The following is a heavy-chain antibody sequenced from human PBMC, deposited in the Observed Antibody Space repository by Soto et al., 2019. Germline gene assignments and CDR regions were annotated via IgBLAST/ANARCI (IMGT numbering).Heavy chain of an antibody. Sequence: QVQLVQSGAEVKKPGSSVKVSCKASGDTFSNYAISWVRQAPGQGLEWMGGIIPVFGRPTYALKFQGRLTITADDYTSTAYMELSSLTYDDTAVYYCARDWGGVVITGCLDYWGQGTPVTVSS. CDR3: ARDWGGVVITGCLDY. CDR2: IIPVFGRP. J-gene: IGHJ4*02. D-gene: IGHD3-3*01. CDR1: GDTFSNYA. V-gene: IGHV1-69*01.